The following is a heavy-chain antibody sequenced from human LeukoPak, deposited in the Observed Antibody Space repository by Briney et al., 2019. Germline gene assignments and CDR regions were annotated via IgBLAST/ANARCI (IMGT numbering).Heavy chain of an antibody. CDR1: GFIFNDYA. CDR3: AKGRNEDGDAALNY. V-gene: IGHV3-30-3*01. CDR2: ISYHGSDK. J-gene: IGHJ4*02. Sequence: GGSLRLSCAASGFIFNDYAMHWVRQARGKGLEWVAVISYHGSDKYYADSVKGRFTISRDNSKNTLYLQMNSLRAEDTAAYHCAKGRNEDGDAALNYWGQGTLVTVSS. D-gene: IGHD4-17*01.